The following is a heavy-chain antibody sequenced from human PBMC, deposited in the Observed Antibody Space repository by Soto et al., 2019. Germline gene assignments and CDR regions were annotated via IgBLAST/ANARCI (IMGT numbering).Heavy chain of an antibody. D-gene: IGHD2-21*02. CDR1: GGSISWTTYH. CDR3: ARDLWGYCGTDCYPLDV. CDR2: VYYTGTT. V-gene: IGHV4-39*07. Sequence: SETLSLTCIVSGGSISWTTYHWGWVRQPPGKGLEWIGSVYYTGTTYYNPSLESRVAISVDTSKNQFSLRLNSVTAADTAVYYCARDLWGYCGTDCYPLDVWGQGTTVTVSS. J-gene: IGHJ6*02.